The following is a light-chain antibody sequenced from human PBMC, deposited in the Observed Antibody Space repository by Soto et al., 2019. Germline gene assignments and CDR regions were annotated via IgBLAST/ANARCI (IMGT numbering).Light chain of an antibody. CDR2: KAS. J-gene: IGKJ1*01. Sequence: DIQMTQSPSTLSASVGDRVTITCRASQSISSWLAWYQQKPGKATKLLIYKASSLESGVTSRFSGSGSGTEFTLTISSLQPDDFATYYCQQYNSYSETFGQGTKVEIK. CDR1: QSISSW. V-gene: IGKV1-5*03. CDR3: QQYNSYSET.